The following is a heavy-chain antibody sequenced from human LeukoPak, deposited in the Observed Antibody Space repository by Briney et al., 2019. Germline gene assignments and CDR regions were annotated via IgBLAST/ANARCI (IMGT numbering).Heavy chain of an antibody. V-gene: IGHV4-59*01. CDR1: GGSISSYY. Sequence: SETLSLTCTVSGGSISSYYWSWIRKPPGKGLEWIGYIYYSGSTNYIPSLKSRVTISVDTSKNQLSLKLSSVTAADTAVYYCARGMRRRPDAFDIWGQGTMVTVSS. CDR3: ARGMRRRPDAFDI. J-gene: IGHJ3*02. CDR2: IYYSGST.